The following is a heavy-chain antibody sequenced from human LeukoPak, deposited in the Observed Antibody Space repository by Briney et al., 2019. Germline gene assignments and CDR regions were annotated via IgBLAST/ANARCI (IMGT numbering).Heavy chain of an antibody. CDR3: ARGAIPEDIVVVPAASSNWWIQLWGMRFYYYMDV. V-gene: IGHV4-59*11. Sequence: SETLSPTCTVSGGSISSHYWSWIRQPPGKGLEWIGYIYYSGSTNYNPSLKSRVTISVDTSKNQFSLKLSSVTAADTAVYYCARGAIPEDIVVVPAASSNWWIQLWGMRFYYYMDVWGKGTTVTVSS. D-gene: IGHD2-2*01. CDR2: IYYSGST. J-gene: IGHJ6*03. CDR1: GGSISSHY.